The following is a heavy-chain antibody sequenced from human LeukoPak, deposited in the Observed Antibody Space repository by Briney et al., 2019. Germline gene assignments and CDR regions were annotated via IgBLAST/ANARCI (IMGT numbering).Heavy chain of an antibody. V-gene: IGHV1-8*02. CDR3: ARESRMDSSGWDDY. Sequence: ASVKVSCKASGGTFSSYAINWVRQATGQGLEWMGWMNPNSGNTGYAQKFQGRVAMTRNTSISTAYMELSSLRSEDTAVYYCARESRMDSSGWDDYWGQGTLVTVSS. CDR2: MNPNSGNT. D-gene: IGHD6-19*01. J-gene: IGHJ4*02. CDR1: GGTFSSYA.